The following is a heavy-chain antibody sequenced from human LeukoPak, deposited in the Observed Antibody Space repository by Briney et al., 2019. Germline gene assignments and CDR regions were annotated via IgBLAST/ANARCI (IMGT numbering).Heavy chain of an antibody. CDR2: VFGGGGT. J-gene: IGHJ4*02. CDR3: ARTYTNNAGYYLY. Sequence: GGSLRLSCAASGLSVSSTFMSWVRQTPGKGLELISSVFGGGGTRYADSVMGRFTISRDNSKSTLYLQMNSPRAEDTAVYYCARTYTNNAGYYLYWGQGTLVTVSS. D-gene: IGHD3-22*01. CDR1: GLSVSSTF. V-gene: IGHV3-53*01.